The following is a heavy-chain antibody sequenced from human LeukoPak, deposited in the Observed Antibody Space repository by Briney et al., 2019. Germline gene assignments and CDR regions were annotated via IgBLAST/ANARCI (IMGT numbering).Heavy chain of an antibody. V-gene: IGHV3-15*01. D-gene: IGHD1/OR15-1a*01. Sequence: GGSLRLSCAASGFTFSNAWMSWVRQAPGKGLGWVGRIKSKTDGGTTDYAAPVKGRFTISRDDSKNTLYLQMNSLKTEDTAVYYCTTDPPSEQYYFDYWGQGTLVTVSS. CDR1: GFTFSNAW. CDR3: TTDPPSEQYYFDY. CDR2: IKSKTDGGTT. J-gene: IGHJ4*02.